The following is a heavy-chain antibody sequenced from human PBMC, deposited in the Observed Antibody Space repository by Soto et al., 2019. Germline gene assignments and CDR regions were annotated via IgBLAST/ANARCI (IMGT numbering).Heavy chain of an antibody. J-gene: IGHJ4*02. V-gene: IGHV3-74*01. CDR2: IDEYGSII. D-gene: IGHD3-10*01. CDR3: TRDIGGKGAY. CDR1: GFTFSRYA. Sequence: EVQLLESGGGLVQPGGSLRVSCAASGFTFSRYAMTWVRQAPGKGLLWVSRIDEYGSIINYADSVKGRFTISRDNARNTLYLEMNSLRAEDTALYYCTRDIGGKGAYWGQGTLVTVSS.